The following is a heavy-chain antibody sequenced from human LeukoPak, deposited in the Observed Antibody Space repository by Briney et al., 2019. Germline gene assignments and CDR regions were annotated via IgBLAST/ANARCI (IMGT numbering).Heavy chain of an antibody. CDR2: INHSGST. J-gene: IGHJ4*02. CDR1: GGSFSGYY. V-gene: IGHV4-34*01. D-gene: IGHD3-3*01. CDR3: ARAYYDFWSGYYFDY. Sequence: SETLSLTCAVYGGSFSGYYWSWIRQPPGKGLEWIGEINHSGSTNYNPSLKSRVTISVDTSKNQFSLKLSSVTAADTAVYYCARAYYDFWSGYYFDYWGQGTLVTVSS.